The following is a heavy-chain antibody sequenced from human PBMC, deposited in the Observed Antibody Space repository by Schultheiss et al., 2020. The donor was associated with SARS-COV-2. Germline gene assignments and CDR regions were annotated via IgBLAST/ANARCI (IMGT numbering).Heavy chain of an antibody. Sequence: GGSLRLSCAASGFTFSSYWMHWVRQAPGKGLVWVSRINSDGSSTSYADSVKGRFTISRDNAKNTLYLQMNSLRAEDTAVYYCARNYYYDSSGSPRLFWFDPWGQGTLVTVSS. J-gene: IGHJ5*02. D-gene: IGHD3-22*01. CDR3: ARNYYYDSSGSPRLFWFDP. V-gene: IGHV3-74*01. CDR2: INSDGSST. CDR1: GFTFSSYW.